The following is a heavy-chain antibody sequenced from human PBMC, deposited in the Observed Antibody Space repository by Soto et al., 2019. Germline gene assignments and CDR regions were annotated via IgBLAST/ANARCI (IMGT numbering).Heavy chain of an antibody. J-gene: IGHJ2*01. CDR3: ARDLHRRGATRHFDL. CDR1: GFTFSSYA. CDR2: ISYDGSNK. D-gene: IGHD1-26*01. Sequence: GGSLRLSCAASGFTFSSYAMHWVRQAPGKGLEWVAVISYDGSNKYYADSVKGRFTISRDNSKNTLYLQMNSLRAEDTAVYYCARDLHRRGATRHFDLWGRGTLVTVSS. V-gene: IGHV3-30-3*01.